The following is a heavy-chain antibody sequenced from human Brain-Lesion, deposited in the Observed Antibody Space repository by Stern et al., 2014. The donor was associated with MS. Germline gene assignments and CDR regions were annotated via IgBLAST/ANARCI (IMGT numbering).Heavy chain of an antibody. CDR3: ATDRDDFRSGYSAPTKGYGLDV. J-gene: IGHJ6*02. CDR1: AYTLTELY. V-gene: IGHV1-24*01. D-gene: IGHD3-3*01. CDR2: FGHEDGEV. Sequence: QVQLVQSGAAVKKPGASVKVSCKVSAYTLTELYMHSVRQAPGKGLEWMGSFGHEDGEVIYAQKFQGRVTMTEDTSTDTAYMELSSLRSEDTAVYYCATDRDDFRSGYSAPTKGYGLDVWGQGTTVTVPS.